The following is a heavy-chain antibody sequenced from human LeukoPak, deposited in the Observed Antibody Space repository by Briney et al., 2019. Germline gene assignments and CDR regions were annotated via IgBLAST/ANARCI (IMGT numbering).Heavy chain of an antibody. D-gene: IGHD1-26*01. Sequence: GGSLRLSCAASGFTFSSYSMNWVRQAPGEGLEWVSSISSGNSYIYYTDSLKGRFTISRDNAKNSLYLQMNSLRAEDTAVYYCARGVGIVGATRDYFDYWGQGTLVTVSS. CDR2: ISSGNSYI. CDR3: ARGVGIVGATRDYFDY. CDR1: GFTFSSYS. J-gene: IGHJ4*02. V-gene: IGHV3-21*01.